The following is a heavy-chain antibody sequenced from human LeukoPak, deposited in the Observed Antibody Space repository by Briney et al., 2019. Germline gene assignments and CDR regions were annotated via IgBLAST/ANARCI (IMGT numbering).Heavy chain of an antibody. V-gene: IGHV3-11*01. Sequence: PGGSLRLSCAASGFTFSDYYMSWIRQAPGKGLEWVSYIGDSGDTIYYSESVKGRFTISSDSAKKSLYLQLNSLRAEDTAVYYCACQYCTGTSCYLEYWGQGTLVTVSS. CDR3: ACQYCTGTSCYLEY. D-gene: IGHD2-8*02. J-gene: IGHJ4*02. CDR2: IGDSGDTI. CDR1: GFTFSDYY.